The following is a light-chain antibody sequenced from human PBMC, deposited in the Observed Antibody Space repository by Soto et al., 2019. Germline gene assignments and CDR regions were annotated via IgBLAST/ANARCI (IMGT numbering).Light chain of an antibody. CDR3: CSYGGRLWV. V-gene: IGLV2-23*02. CDR1: SSDVGNYNL. CDR2: EVT. J-gene: IGLJ3*02. Sequence: QSALTQPASVSGSPGQSITISCTGTSSDVGNYNLVSWYQQHPGKAPKLMVYEVTKRPSGVSNRFSGSKSGNTASLTISGLQAEDEADYYCCSYGGRLWVFGGGTKLTVL.